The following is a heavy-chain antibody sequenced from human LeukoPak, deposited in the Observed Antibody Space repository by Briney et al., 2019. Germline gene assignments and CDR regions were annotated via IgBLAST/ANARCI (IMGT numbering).Heavy chain of an antibody. J-gene: IGHJ5*02. Sequence: GGSLRLSCAASGFTFSSYAMSWVRQAPGKGLEWVSAIRGSGDITYYADSVKGRFTISRDNSKNTLYLQMNSLRAEDTAVYYCAKEESGNWGAPWFGPWGQGTLVTVSS. CDR3: AKEESGNWGAPWFGP. CDR2: IRGSGDIT. V-gene: IGHV3-23*01. CDR1: GFTFSSYA. D-gene: IGHD7-27*01.